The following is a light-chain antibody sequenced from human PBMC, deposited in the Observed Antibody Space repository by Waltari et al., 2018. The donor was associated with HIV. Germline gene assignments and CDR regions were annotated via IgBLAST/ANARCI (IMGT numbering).Light chain of an antibody. CDR1: QSVSSY. V-gene: IGKV3-11*01. J-gene: IGKJ3*01. CDR2: DAS. CDR3: QQRSNSFT. Sequence: EIVLPQSPATLSLSPGERATLSCRASQSVSSYLAWYQQKPGQAPRLLIYDASNRATCIPARFSGSGSGTDFTRTISSLEPEDFAVYYCQQRSNSFTFGPGTKVDIK.